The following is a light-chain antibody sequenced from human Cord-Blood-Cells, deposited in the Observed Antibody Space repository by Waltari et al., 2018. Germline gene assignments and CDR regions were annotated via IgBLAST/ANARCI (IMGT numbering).Light chain of an antibody. Sequence: QSALTQPASVSGSPGQSITLSCTGTSSDVGGYNYVSWYQQHPGKAPKLMIYDVSNRPSGVSNRFSGSKSGNTASLTISGLQAEDEADYYCGSYTSSSTYVFGTGTKVTVL. CDR3: GSYTSSSTYV. V-gene: IGLV2-14*01. CDR1: SSDVGGYNY. J-gene: IGLJ1*01. CDR2: DVS.